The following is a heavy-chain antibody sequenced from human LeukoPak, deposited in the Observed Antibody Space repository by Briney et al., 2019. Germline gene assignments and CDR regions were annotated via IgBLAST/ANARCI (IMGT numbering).Heavy chain of an antibody. D-gene: IGHD4-17*01. CDR1: GYRFTSHW. J-gene: IGHJ3*02. CDR3: ARRLVTTVTRDAFDI. Sequence: GESLKISCKGSGYRFTSHWIAWVRQMPGKGLEWMGIIYPGDSDTTYSLSFQGQVTISADKSITTAYLQWSSLKASDTAMYYCARRLVTTVTRDAFDIWGQGTMVTVSS. CDR2: IYPGDSDT. V-gene: IGHV5-51*01.